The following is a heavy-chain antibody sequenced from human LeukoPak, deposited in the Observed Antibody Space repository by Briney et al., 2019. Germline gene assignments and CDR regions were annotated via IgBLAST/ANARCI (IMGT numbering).Heavy chain of an antibody. Sequence: ASVKVTCKASVYTFIGYYMHWVRQAPGKGLEWMGWIDPYSGGSHFAQRFQGRVSMTLDTSISTAYMELTRLTSDDTAVYYCAREGMKLVLRYFLGPPYDYWGQGTLVTVSS. CDR3: AREGMKLVLRYFLGPPYDY. CDR1: VYTFIGYY. CDR2: IDPYSGGS. J-gene: IGHJ4*02. D-gene: IGHD3-9*01. V-gene: IGHV1-2*02.